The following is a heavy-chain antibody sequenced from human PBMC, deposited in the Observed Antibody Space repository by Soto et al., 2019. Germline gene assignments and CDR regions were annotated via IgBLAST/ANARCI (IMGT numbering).Heavy chain of an antibody. CDR2: IIPILGIA. Sequence: ASVKVSCKAFGGTFSSYTISWVRQAPGQGLEWMGRIIPILGIANYAQKFQGRVTITADKSTSTACMELSSLRSEDTAVYYCASNGVAAAGSPRRSEEKYFDYWGQGTLVTVSS. V-gene: IGHV1-69*02. CDR3: ASNGVAAAGSPRRSEEKYFDY. J-gene: IGHJ4*02. D-gene: IGHD6-13*01. CDR1: GGTFSSYT.